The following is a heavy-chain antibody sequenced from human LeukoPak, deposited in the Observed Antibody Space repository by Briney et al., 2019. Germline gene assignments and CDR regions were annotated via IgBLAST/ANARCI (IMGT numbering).Heavy chain of an antibody. Sequence: SVRVSCKASGGTFSSYAISWVRQAPGQGLEWMGRIIPIFGIANYAQKFQGRVTITTDESTSTAYMELSSLRSEDTAVYYCAREEDCSSSSCRPSDYWGQGTLVTVSS. CDR1: GGTFSSYA. J-gene: IGHJ4*02. CDR3: AREEDCSSSSCRPSDY. D-gene: IGHD2-2*01. CDR2: IIPIFGIA. V-gene: IGHV1-69*05.